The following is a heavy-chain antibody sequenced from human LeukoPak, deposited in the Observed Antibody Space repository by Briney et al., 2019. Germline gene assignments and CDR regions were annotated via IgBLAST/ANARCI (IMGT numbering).Heavy chain of an antibody. CDR1: GFTFSSYT. V-gene: IGHV3-21*01. CDR2: ISSSSSYM. D-gene: IGHD5-12*01. J-gene: IGHJ3*02. Sequence: GESLKISCAASGFTFSSYTMNWVRQAPGKGLEWVSSISSSSSYMYYADSMKGRFTISRDNAKNSLYLQMNSLRAEDTAVYYCASSVGYDTIDAFDIWGQGTMVTVSS. CDR3: ASSVGYDTIDAFDI.